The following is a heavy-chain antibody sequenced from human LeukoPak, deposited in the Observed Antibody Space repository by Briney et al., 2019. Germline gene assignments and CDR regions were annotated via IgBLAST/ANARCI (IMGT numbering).Heavy chain of an antibody. Sequence: PSETLSLTCTVSGGSISSGGYYWSWIRQHPGKGLEWIGYIYYSGSTYYNPSLKSRVTISVDTSKNQFSLKLSSVTAADTAVYYCARDTGVDILTGDDYYYYGMDVWGQGTTVTVSS. V-gene: IGHV4-31*03. J-gene: IGHJ6*02. CDR1: GGSISSGGYY. CDR3: ARDTGVDILTGDDYYYYGMDV. D-gene: IGHD3-9*01. CDR2: IYYSGST.